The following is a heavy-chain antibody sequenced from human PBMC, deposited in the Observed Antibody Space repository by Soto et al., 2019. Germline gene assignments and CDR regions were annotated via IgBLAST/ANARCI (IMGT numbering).Heavy chain of an antibody. CDR2: IKPSSGRT. J-gene: IGHJ4*02. D-gene: IGHD7-27*01. Sequence: ASVKVSCKASGYTFTGYYMHWVRQAPGQGLEWMGWIKPSSGRTGYAQKFQGRVTITGDESTSTAYMELSSLRSEDTAVYHCARDLGMAFDYWGQGTLVTVSS. CDR1: GYTFTGYY. CDR3: ARDLGMAFDY. V-gene: IGHV1-46*01.